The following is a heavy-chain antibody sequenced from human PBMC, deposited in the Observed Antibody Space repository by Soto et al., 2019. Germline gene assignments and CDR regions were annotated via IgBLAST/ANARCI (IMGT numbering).Heavy chain of an antibody. J-gene: IGHJ4*02. CDR1: GGSISSGGYY. Sequence: SETLSLTCTVSGGSISSGGYYWSWIRQHPGKGLEWIGYIYYSGSTYYNPSLKSRVTISVDTSKNQFSLKLSSVTAADTAVYYCARAPKAFGYFDWLPILPIDYWGQGTLVTVSS. D-gene: IGHD3-9*01. CDR2: IYYSGST. CDR3: ARAPKAFGYFDWLPILPIDY. V-gene: IGHV4-31*03.